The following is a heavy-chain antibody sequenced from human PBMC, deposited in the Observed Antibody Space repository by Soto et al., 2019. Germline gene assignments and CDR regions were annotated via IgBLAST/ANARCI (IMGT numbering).Heavy chain of an antibody. CDR1: GGSFSGYY. V-gene: IGHV4-34*01. D-gene: IGHD5-12*01. J-gene: IGHJ4*02. Sequence: PSETLSLTCAVYGGSFSGYYWSWIRQPPGKGLEWIGEINNSGSTNYNPSLKSRVTISVDTSKNQFSLKLISVTAAYTAVYYCARDRGFPYFDYWGQGTLVTVSS. CDR2: INNSGST. CDR3: ARDRGFPYFDY.